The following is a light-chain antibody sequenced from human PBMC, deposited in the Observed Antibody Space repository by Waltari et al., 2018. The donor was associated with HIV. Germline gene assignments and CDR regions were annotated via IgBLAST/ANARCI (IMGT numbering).Light chain of an antibody. CDR1: QTIDTF. J-gene: IGKJ5*01. Sequence: DIQMTQSPSSLSASVGDRVTITCRASQTIDTFLNWYQQTSGKPPKPLIVAASNLQRGIPSRFGGSGSGTEFTLTVNSLQPEDFATYYCQQTSRTPQTFGQGTRLE. CDR3: QQTSRTPQT. CDR2: AAS. V-gene: IGKV1-39*01.